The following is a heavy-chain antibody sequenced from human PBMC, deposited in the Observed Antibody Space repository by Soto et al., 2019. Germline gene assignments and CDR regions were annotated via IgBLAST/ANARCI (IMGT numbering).Heavy chain of an antibody. CDR2: IYNSGST. Sequence: AEMLSLTCTVSGTSLRTGRYYWCWIRPPPGKGLEWIGYIYNSGSTNYNPSLKSRVTISVDTSKNQFSLKLSSVTDADTAVYYCARLYDYWGQGTQVTVS. V-gene: IGHV4-61*01. CDR1: GTSLRTGRYY. CDR3: ARLYDY. J-gene: IGHJ4*02. D-gene: IGHD2-2*02.